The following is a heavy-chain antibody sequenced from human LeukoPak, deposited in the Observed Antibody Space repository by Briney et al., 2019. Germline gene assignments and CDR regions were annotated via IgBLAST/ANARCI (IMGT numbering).Heavy chain of an antibody. CDR1: GYTFTSYA. CDR2: INAGNGNT. V-gene: IGHV1-3*01. CDR3: ARSTNLFVFDP. J-gene: IGHJ5*02. Sequence: ASVKVSCKASGYTFTSYAMHWARQAPGQRLEWMGWINAGNGNTKYSQKFQGRVTITRDTSASTAYMELSSLRSEDTAVYYCARSTNLFVFDPWGQGTLVTVSS. D-gene: IGHD2-2*01.